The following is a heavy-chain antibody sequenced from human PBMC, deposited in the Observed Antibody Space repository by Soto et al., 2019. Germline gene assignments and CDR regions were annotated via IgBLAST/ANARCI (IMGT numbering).Heavy chain of an antibody. D-gene: IGHD2-2*02. CDR3: SRARYCTSPSCYNHYYYGMDI. J-gene: IGHJ6*02. CDR1: GYTFTKYG. CDR2: IGVYNGKT. V-gene: IGHV1-18*04. Sequence: QEQLVQSGGEVKKPGASVRVSCKASGYTFTKYGITWVRQAPGQGLEWRGWIGVYNGKTNYARKLQGRVIMTADTSASTAYMERMSLRSDDTAVYYCSRARYCTSPSCYNHYYYGMDIWGQGTTVSV.